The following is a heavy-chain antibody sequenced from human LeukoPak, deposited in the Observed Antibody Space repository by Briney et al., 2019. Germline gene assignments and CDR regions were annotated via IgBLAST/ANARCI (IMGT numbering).Heavy chain of an antibody. CDR2: ISWNSGSI. D-gene: IGHD4-11*01. Sequence: GGSLRLSCAASGFTFDDYAMHWVRQAPGKGLEWVSGISWNSGSIGYADSVKGRFTISRDTAKNSLYLQMNSLRAEDTAVYYCARGYSNYGYAFDIWGQGTMVTVSS. CDR1: GFTFDDYA. J-gene: IGHJ3*02. CDR3: ARGYSNYGYAFDI. V-gene: IGHV3-9*01.